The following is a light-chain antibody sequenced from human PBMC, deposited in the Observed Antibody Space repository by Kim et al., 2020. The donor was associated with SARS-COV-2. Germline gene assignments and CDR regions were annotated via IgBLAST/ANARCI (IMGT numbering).Light chain of an antibody. CDR1: QSVKTN. Sequence: LSPGEKATPSCRASQSVKTNLAWYQKKPGQAPRLLIDLASNRATGIPARFSGSGSGTDFTLTISRLDPEDFAVYYCQQRNAWPLSFGGGTKVDIK. V-gene: IGKV3-11*01. CDR3: QQRNAWPLS. CDR2: LAS. J-gene: IGKJ4*01.